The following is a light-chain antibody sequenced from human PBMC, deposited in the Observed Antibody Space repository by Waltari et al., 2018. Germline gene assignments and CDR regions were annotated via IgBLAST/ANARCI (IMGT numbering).Light chain of an antibody. J-gene: IGLJ2*01. CDR3: CSFAGSQTVI. Sequence: QSALTQPRSVSGSPGQSVTISCTGTSSDIGGSAYVSWYQQHPGKAPKLVIYAVNKRPSGVSDHFSGSKSGNTASLTISGLQAEDEADYFCCSFAGSQTVIFGGGTRLTVL. V-gene: IGLV2-11*01. CDR2: AVN. CDR1: SSDIGGSAY.